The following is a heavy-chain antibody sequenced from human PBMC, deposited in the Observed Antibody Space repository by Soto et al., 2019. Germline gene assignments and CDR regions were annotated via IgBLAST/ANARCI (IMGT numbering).Heavy chain of an antibody. J-gene: IGHJ6*02. D-gene: IGHD3-10*01. CDR3: TGGGVRGVITRTRDYYGMDV. V-gene: IGHV5-51*01. CDR2: IYPGDSDT. Sequence: GESLKISCKGSGYSFTSYWIGWVRQMPGKGLEWMGIIYPGDSDTRYSPSFQGQVTISADKSISTAYLQWSSLKASDTTMYYCTGGGVRGVITRTRDYYGMDVWGQGTTVTVSS. CDR1: GYSFTSYW.